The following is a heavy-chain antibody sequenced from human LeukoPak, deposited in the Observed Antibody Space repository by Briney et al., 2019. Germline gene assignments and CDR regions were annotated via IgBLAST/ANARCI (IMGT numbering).Heavy chain of an antibody. D-gene: IGHD6-19*01. CDR2: IIPIFGTA. CDR3: ARMPSGWYRYYFDY. CDR1: GGTFSSYA. J-gene: IGHJ4*02. V-gene: IGHV1-69*05. Sequence: SVKVSCKASGGTFSSYAISWVRQAPGQGLEWMGRIIPIFGTANYAQKFQGRVTITTDKSTSTACMKLSSLRSEDTAVYSCARMPSGWYRYYFDYWGQGTLVTVSS.